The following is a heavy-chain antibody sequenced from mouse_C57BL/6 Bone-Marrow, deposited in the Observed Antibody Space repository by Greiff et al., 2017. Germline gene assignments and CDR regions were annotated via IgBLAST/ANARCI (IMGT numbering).Heavy chain of an antibody. CDR1: GYTFTSYW. Sequence: QVQLQQPGAEFVKPGASVKLSCKASGYTFTSYWMHWVKQRPGRGLEWIGRIDPNSGGTKYNEKFKSKATLTVDKPSSKAYMQLSRLTSEDSAVYYCAHGNYFYWWFAVWGTGTTVTVSS. V-gene: IGHV1-72*01. CDR2: IDPNSGGT. J-gene: IGHJ1*03. CDR3: AHGNYFYWWFAV. D-gene: IGHD2-1*01.